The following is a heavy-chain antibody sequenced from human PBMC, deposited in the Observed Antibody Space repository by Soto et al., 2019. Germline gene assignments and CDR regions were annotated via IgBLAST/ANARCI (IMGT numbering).Heavy chain of an antibody. CDR2: IAVGSGYT. Sequence: SVKVSCKASGFTFTSSAFQWVRQARGQRLEWIGWIAVGSGYTNYAQRFQDRVTLTRDMSTATTYMELSRLTSEDTAIYYCAADATAWHQMVPSDYWGQGTLVTVSS. J-gene: IGHJ4*02. V-gene: IGHV1-58*01. CDR3: AADATAWHQMVPSDY. CDR1: GFTFTSSA. D-gene: IGHD2-8*01.